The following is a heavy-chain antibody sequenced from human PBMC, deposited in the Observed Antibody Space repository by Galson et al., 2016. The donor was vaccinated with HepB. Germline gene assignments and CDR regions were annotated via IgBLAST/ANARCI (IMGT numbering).Heavy chain of an antibody. CDR1: GFIFSDYH. J-gene: IGHJ3*02. CDR2: ISSSSNTI. CDR3: ARDASSGYVIDALDI. V-gene: IGHV3-11*04. D-gene: IGHD5-12*01. Sequence: SLRLSCAASGFIFSDYHINWIRQAPGKGLEWISYISSSSNTIHSADSEKGRFTVSRDYAKNSLYLQMNSLRAEDTAVYYCARDASSGYVIDALDIWGQGTMVTVSS.